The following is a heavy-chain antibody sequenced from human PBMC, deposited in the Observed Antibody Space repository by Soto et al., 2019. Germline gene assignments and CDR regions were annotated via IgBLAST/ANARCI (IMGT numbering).Heavy chain of an antibody. CDR1: GFTFSSYG. J-gene: IGHJ4*02. Sequence: QVQLVESGGGVVQPGRSQRLSCAASGFTFSSYGMHWVRQAPGKGLEWVAGIWYDGSNKYYADSVKGRFTISRDNSKNTLYLQMNSLRAEDTAVYYCVRVSSGETFVIDYWGQGTLVTVSS. D-gene: IGHD3-10*01. CDR3: VRVSSGETFVIDY. CDR2: IWYDGSNK. V-gene: IGHV3-33*01.